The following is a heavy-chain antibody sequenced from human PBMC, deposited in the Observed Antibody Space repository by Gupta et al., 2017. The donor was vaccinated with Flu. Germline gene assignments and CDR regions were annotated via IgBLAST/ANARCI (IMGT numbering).Heavy chain of an antibody. CDR2: MRAKVNNYAT. CDR1: GAS. Sequence: GASIHWVRQAPGKGLEWVGRMRAKVNNYATSYAASVKGRFIISRDDLKNTSYLQMNSLKTDDTAVDDCSILLGELPGRSDFWGQGARGTVSS. CDR3: SILLGELPGRSDF. D-gene: IGHD3-16*01. J-gene: IGHJ4*02. V-gene: IGHV3-73*01.